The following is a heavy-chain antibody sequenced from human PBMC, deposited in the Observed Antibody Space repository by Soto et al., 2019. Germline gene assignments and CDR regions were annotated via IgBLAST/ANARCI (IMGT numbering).Heavy chain of an antibody. CDR3: ASMRGGYDTSGYGY. Sequence: QLQLQESGSGLVKPSQTLSLTCAVSGGSISSGGYSWSWIRQPPGKGLEWIGYIYHSGSTYYTPSLKSRVTISVDRSKNQFSLKLSSVTAADTAVYYCASMRGGYDTSGYGYWGQGTLVTVSS. D-gene: IGHD3-22*01. CDR1: GGSISSGGYS. J-gene: IGHJ1*01. CDR2: IYHSGST. V-gene: IGHV4-30-2*01.